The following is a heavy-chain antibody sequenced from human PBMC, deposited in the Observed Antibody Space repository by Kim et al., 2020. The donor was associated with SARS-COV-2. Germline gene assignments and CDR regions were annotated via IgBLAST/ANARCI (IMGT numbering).Heavy chain of an antibody. CDR3: ARVAWSITMIVVADNWFDP. D-gene: IGHD3-22*01. J-gene: IGHJ5*02. CDR2: IIPIFGTA. Sequence: SVKVSCKASGGTFSSYAISWVRQAPGQGLEWMGGIIPIFGTANYAQKFQGRVTITADESTSTAYMELSSLRSEDTAVYYCARVAWSITMIVVADNWFDPWGQGTLVTVSS. CDR1: GGTFSSYA. V-gene: IGHV1-69*13.